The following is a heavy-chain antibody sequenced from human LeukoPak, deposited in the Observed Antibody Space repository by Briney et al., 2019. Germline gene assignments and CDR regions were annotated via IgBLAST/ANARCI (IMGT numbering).Heavy chain of an antibody. CDR3: ARGGINSHFDY. D-gene: IGHD3-10*01. J-gene: IGHJ4*02. Sequence: PGRSLRLSCAASGFTFDDYAMHWVRQAPGKGLEWVSVLYRDGTRYYADSVKGRFTISRDNSKDTLYLQMNSLRAEDTAVYYCARGGINSHFDYWGQGTLVTVSS. CDR2: LYRDGTR. CDR1: GFTFDDYA. V-gene: IGHV3-53*01.